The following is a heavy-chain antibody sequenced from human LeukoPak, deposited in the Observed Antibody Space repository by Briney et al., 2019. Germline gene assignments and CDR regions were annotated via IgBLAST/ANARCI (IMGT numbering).Heavy chain of an antibody. CDR1: GFTFSSYG. J-gene: IGHJ4*02. CDR3: AKGGVITMIVVVITVFDY. V-gene: IGHV3-23*01. CDR2: ISGSGGST. Sequence: PGGSLRLSCAASGFTFSSYGMSWVRQAPGKGLEWVSAISGSGGSTYYADSVKGRFTISRDNSKNTLYLQMNSLRAEDTAVYYCAKGGVITMIVVVITVFDYWGQGTLVTVSS. D-gene: IGHD3-22*01.